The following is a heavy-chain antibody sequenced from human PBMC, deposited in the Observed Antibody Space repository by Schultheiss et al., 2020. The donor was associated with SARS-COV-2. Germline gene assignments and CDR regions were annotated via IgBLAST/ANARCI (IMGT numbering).Heavy chain of an antibody. D-gene: IGHD6-19*01. Sequence: SETLSLTCTVSGGSISSSSYYWSWIRQPPGKGLEWIGYIYYSGSTNYNPSLKSRVTISVDTSKNQFSLKLSSVTAADTAVYYCARVVSAVAGTDAFDIWGQGTMVTVSS. CDR2: IYYSGST. CDR1: GGSISSSSYY. V-gene: IGHV4-61*01. CDR3: ARVVSAVAGTDAFDI. J-gene: IGHJ3*02.